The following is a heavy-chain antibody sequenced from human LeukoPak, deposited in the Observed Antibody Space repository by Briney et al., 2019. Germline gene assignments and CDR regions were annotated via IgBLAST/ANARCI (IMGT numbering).Heavy chain of an antibody. CDR2: IYYSGST. V-gene: IGHV4-59*01. Sequence: SETLSLTCTVSGGSISSYYWSWVRQPPGKGLEWIGYIYYSGSTNYNPSLKSRVTISVDTSKNQFSLKLSSVTTADTAVYYCARAVPTITTDYFDFWGQGTLVTVPS. J-gene: IGHJ4*02. CDR3: ARAVPTITTDYFDF. CDR1: GGSISSYY. D-gene: IGHD5-24*01.